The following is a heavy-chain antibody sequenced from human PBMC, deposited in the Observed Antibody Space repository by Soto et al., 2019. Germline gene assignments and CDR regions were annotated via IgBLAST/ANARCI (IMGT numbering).Heavy chain of an antibody. CDR2: IWYDGSNK. Sequence: GGSLRLSCAASGFTFSSYGMHWVRQAPGKGLEWVAVIWYDGSNKYYADSVKGRFTISRDNSKNTLYLQMNSLRAEDTAVYYCARDLGYCSSTSCRGVGMDVWGQGTTVTVSS. CDR1: GFTFSSYG. J-gene: IGHJ6*02. D-gene: IGHD2-2*01. V-gene: IGHV3-33*01. CDR3: ARDLGYCSSTSCRGVGMDV.